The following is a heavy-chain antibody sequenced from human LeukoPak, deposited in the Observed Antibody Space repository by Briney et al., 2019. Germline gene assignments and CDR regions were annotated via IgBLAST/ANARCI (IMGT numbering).Heavy chain of an antibody. V-gene: IGHV3-30*18. CDR1: GFIFSTYD. Sequence: GGSLRLSCAASGFIFSTYDMHWVRQAPGKGLEWVAVVSYDGSNIYHAASVQGRFTISRDNSKNTLYLQMNSLRAEDAAVYYCAKSLDAQAVADPFDYWGQGTLVTVSS. CDR3: AKSLDAQAVADPFDY. CDR2: VSYDGSNI. J-gene: IGHJ4*02. D-gene: IGHD6-19*01.